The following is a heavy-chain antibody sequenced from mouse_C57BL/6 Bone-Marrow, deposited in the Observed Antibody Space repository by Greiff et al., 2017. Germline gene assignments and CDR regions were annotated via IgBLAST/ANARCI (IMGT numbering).Heavy chain of an antibody. CDR1: GFTFSDYG. CDR3: ARPITTASSFAY. J-gene: IGHJ3*01. V-gene: IGHV5-17*01. CDR2: ISSGSSTI. D-gene: IGHD1-2*01. Sequence: DVMLVESGGGLVKPGGSLKLSCAASGFTFSDYGMHWVRQAPEKGLEWVAYISSGSSTIYYADTVKGRFTISRDNAKNTLFLQMTRLRSEDTAMYYCARPITTASSFAYWGQGTLVTVSA.